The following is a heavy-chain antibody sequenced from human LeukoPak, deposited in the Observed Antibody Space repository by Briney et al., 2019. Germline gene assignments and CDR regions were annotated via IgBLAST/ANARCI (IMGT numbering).Heavy chain of an antibody. CDR1: GFTFSSYA. D-gene: IGHD2-15*01. Sequence: GGSLRLSCAASGFTFSSYAMHWVRQAPGKGLEWVAVISYDGSNKYYADSVKGRFTISRDNSKNTLYLQMNSLRAEDTAVYYCARDGSSLYYFDYWGQGTLVTVSS. V-gene: IGHV3-30*04. J-gene: IGHJ4*02. CDR2: ISYDGSNK. CDR3: ARDGSSLYYFDY.